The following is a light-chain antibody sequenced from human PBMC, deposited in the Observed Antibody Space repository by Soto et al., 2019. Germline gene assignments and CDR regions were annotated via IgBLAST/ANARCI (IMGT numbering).Light chain of an antibody. CDR1: QSGNSNY. CDR3: QQYDSTPPT. J-gene: IGKJ1*01. V-gene: IGKV3-20*01. Sequence: EIVLTQSPGTLSLSPGERATLSCRASQSGNSNYLAWYQRKPGQAPRLLIYGASNRATDIPSRFSASGSGTDFTLTITRLEAEDFAVYYCQQYDSTPPTYGQGTKVEVK. CDR2: GAS.